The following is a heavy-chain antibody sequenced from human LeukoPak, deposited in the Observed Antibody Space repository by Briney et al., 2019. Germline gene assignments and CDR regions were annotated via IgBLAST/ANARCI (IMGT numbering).Heavy chain of an antibody. CDR2: ISGSGSRI. CDR1: GFTLSDHY. CDR3: ARDWRNNGMDV. V-gene: IGHV3-11*01. J-gene: IGHJ6*02. Sequence: GGSLRLSCAASGFTLSDHYMNWIRQAPGKGLEGISYISGSGSRIHYADSVKGRFTVSRDNAENSLYLQMNSLTVEDTAVYYCARDWRNNGMDVWGQGTTATVSS.